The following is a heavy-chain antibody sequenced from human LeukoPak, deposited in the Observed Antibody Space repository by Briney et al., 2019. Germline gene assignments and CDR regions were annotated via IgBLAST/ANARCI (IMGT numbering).Heavy chain of an antibody. CDR1: GGTFSSYA. CDR2: IIPIFGTA. D-gene: IGHD4-23*01. Sequence: ASVKVSCKASGGTFSSYAISWVRQAPGQGLEWMGGIIPIFGTANYAQKFQGRVTITADKSTSTAYMELSSLRSEDTAVYYCASLGPFYGGNSEIDWFDPWGQGTLVTVSS. J-gene: IGHJ5*02. V-gene: IGHV1-69*06. CDR3: ASLGPFYGGNSEIDWFDP.